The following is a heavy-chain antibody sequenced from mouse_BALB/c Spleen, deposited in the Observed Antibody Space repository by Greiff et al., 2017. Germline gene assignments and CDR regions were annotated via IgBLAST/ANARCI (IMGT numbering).Heavy chain of an antibody. Sequence: EVQRVESGGGLVQPGGSRKLSCAASGFTFSSFGMHWVRQAPEKGLEWVAYISSGSSTIYYADTVKGRFTISRDNPKNTLFLQMTSLRSEDTAMYYCARRAYDGYDAMDYWGQGTSVTVSS. D-gene: IGHD2-3*01. J-gene: IGHJ4*01. CDR3: ARRAYDGYDAMDY. CDR1: GFTFSSFG. CDR2: ISSGSSTI. V-gene: IGHV5-17*02.